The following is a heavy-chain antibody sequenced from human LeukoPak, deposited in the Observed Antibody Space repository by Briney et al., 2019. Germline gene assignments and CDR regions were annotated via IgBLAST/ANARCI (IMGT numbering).Heavy chain of an antibody. CDR2: IIPIFGTA. Sequence: SVKASCKASGGTFSSYAISWVRQAPGQGLEWMGGIIPIFGTANYAQKFQGRVTITADESTSTAYMELSSLRSEDTAVYYCARDGLNIAVAGIGGWFDPWGQGTLVTVSS. CDR1: GGTFSSYA. CDR3: ARDGLNIAVAGIGGWFDP. D-gene: IGHD6-19*01. V-gene: IGHV1-69*13. J-gene: IGHJ5*02.